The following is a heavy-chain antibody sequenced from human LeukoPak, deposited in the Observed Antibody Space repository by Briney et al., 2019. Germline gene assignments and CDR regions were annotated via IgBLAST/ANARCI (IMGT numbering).Heavy chain of an antibody. J-gene: IGHJ4*02. V-gene: IGHV3-7*03. Sequence: GGSLRLSSAASGFTFSSYWMSWVRQAPGKGLEWVASIKQDGSVRYYVDSVKGRFTISRDNAKNSLYLQTNSLRAEDTAVYYCAREMWQWRYWGQGTLVTVSS. D-gene: IGHD6-19*01. CDR2: IKQDGSVR. CDR1: GFTFSSYW. CDR3: AREMWQWRY.